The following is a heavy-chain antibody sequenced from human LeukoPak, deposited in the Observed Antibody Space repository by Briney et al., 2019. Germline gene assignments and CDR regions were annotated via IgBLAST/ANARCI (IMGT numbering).Heavy chain of an antibody. CDR2: ISSSSSYI. CDR1: GFTFSSYS. J-gene: IGHJ4*02. V-gene: IGHV3-21*01. CDR3: ARARFGEGGYYFDY. Sequence: GGSLRLSCAASGFTFSSYSMNWVRQAPGKGLEWVSSISSSSSYIYYADSVKGRFTISRDNAKNSLYLQMNSLRAEDTAVSYCARARFGEGGYYFDYWGQGTLVTVSS. D-gene: IGHD3-10*01.